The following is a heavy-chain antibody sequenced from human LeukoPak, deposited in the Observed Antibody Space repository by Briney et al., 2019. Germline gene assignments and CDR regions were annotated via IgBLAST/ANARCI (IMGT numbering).Heavy chain of an antibody. CDR1: GFTFSNAW. V-gene: IGHV3-15*01. CDR2: IKSKTDGGTT. CDR3: TTEGGYSGYVIPNRPYFDY. D-gene: IGHD5-12*01. J-gene: IGHJ4*02. Sequence: RAGGSLRLSCAASGFTFSNAWMSWVRQAPGKGLEWVGRIKSKTDGGTTDYAAPVKGRFTISRDDSKNTLYLQMNSLKTEDTAVYYCTTEGGYSGYVIPNRPYFDYWGQGTLVTVSS.